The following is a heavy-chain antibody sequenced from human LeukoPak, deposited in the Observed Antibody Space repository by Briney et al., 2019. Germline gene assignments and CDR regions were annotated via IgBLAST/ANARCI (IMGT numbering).Heavy chain of an antibody. Sequence: GGSLRLSCAASGFTFSDYYMSWIRQAPGKGLEWVSHISSSGSNIYYANSVKGRFTISRDNAKNSLYLQMNSLRAEDTAVYYCAREPEMATVDSDDFDIWGQGTMVTVSS. D-gene: IGHD5-24*01. CDR1: GFTFSDYY. CDR3: AREPEMATVDSDDFDI. J-gene: IGHJ3*02. V-gene: IGHV3-11*04. CDR2: ISSSGSNI.